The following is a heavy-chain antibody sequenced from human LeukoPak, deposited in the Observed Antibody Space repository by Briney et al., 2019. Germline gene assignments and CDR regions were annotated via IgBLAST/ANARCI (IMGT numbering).Heavy chain of an antibody. CDR1: GGSISSSSYY. CDR2: IYYSGST. V-gene: IGHV4-39*07. Sequence: PSETLSLTCTVSGGSISSSSYYWGWIRQPPGTGLEWIGSIYYSGSTYYNPSLKSRVTISVDTSKNQFSLKLSSVTAADTAVYYCARDTLLMVYGPNWFDPWGQGTLVTVSS. CDR3: ARDTLLMVYGPNWFDP. D-gene: IGHD2-8*01. J-gene: IGHJ5*02.